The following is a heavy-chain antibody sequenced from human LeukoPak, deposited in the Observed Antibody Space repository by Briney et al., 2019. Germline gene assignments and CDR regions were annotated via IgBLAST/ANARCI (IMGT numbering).Heavy chain of an antibody. CDR2: INSDGSST. CDR3: ARDRLSQLRYFDWLPHLDAFDI. V-gene: IGHV3-74*01. CDR1: GFTFSSYW. Sequence: PGGSLRLSCAASGFTFSSYWMHWVRQAPGKGLVWVSRINSDGSSTSYADSVKGRFTISRDNAKNTLYLQMNSLRAEDTAVYYCARDRLSQLRYFDWLPHLDAFDIWGQGTMVTVSS. D-gene: IGHD3-9*01. J-gene: IGHJ3*02.